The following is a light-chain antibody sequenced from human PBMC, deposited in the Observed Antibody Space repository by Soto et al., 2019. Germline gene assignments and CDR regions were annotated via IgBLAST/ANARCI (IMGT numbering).Light chain of an antibody. CDR3: LQNNSYPRT. Sequence: DIQMTQSPSALSVSVGHRGTITCRASQGIRNDLGWYQQKQGKAPKRLIYAASSLLSGVPSRFSGSGSETEFTLTISSLQPEDFATYYCLQNNSYPRTFGQGTKVDIK. J-gene: IGKJ1*01. CDR1: QGIRND. V-gene: IGKV1-17*01. CDR2: AAS.